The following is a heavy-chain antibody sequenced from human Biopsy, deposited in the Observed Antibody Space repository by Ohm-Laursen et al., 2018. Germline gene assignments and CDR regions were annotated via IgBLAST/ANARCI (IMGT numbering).Heavy chain of an antibody. CDR1: GGTFSNYG. J-gene: IGHJ1*01. CDR3: ATKLTGYFHH. V-gene: IGHV1-69*06. Sequence: SVKVSCKAPGGTFSNYGVNWVRQAPGQGLKWLGGNIPILGTGNYAQKFQDRVTVAADTSTSTATMELRSLRSDDTAVYYCATKLTGYFHHWGQGTPVIVSS. CDR2: NIPILGTG. D-gene: IGHD3-9*01.